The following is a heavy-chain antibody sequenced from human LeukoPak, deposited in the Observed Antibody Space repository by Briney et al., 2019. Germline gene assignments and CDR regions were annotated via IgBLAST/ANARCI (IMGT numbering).Heavy chain of an antibody. CDR2: INPNSGGT. CDR1: GYTFTGYY. V-gene: IGHV1-2*04. CDR3: ARENVDTGPPDV. Sequence: VASVNVSCKASGYTFTGYYMHWVRQAPGQGLEWMGWINPNSGGTNYAQKFQGWVTMTRDTSISTAYMELSRLRSDDTAVYYCARENVDTGPPDVWGQGTTVTVSS. J-gene: IGHJ6*02. D-gene: IGHD5-18*01.